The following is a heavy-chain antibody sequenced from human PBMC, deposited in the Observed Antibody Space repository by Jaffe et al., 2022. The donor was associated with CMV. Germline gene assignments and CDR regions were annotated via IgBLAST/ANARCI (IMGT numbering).Heavy chain of an antibody. Sequence: QVQLVQSGAEVKKPGASVKIFCKASGYTFTSYIIHWVRQAPGQRLEWMGWIDAANDNTKSSQSFQGRVTITRDTSASTAYMELSSLTSEDTAVYYCARKIRGPTQPLDCWGQGTLVTVSS. V-gene: IGHV1-3*01. CDR2: IDAANDNT. CDR1: GYTFTSYI. CDR3: ARKIRGPTQPLDC. J-gene: IGHJ4*02. D-gene: IGHD1-1*01.